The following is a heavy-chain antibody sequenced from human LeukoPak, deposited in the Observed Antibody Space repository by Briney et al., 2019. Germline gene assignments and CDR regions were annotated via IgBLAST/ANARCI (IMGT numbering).Heavy chain of an antibody. CDR1: GFTFSDYN. J-gene: IGHJ3*02. CDR2: ISRSPTYI. CDR3: ARDYDIFTAYTNDAFDI. D-gene: IGHD3-9*01. V-gene: IGHV3-21*01. Sequence: GGSLRLSCAASGFTFSDYNMNWVRQAPEKGLEWVSSISRSPTYIYYADSVKGRFTISRDNAKNSLYLQMNSLRAEDTALYYCARDYDIFTAYTNDAFDIWGQGTMVTVSS.